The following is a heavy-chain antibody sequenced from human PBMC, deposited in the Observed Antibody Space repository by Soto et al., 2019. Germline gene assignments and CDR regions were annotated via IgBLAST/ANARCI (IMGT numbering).Heavy chain of an antibody. D-gene: IGHD3-10*01. Sequence: EVQLVESGGGVVRPGGSLRLSCAASGFTFDDYGMSWVRQAPGKGLEWVSGINWNGGSTGYADSVKGRFTISRDNAKNSLYLQRNSLRAEDTAFYYCARDPGGPYGSGSYYNVVDYLGQGTLVTLSS. V-gene: IGHV3-20*04. J-gene: IGHJ4*02. CDR3: ARDPGGPYGSGSYYNVVDY. CDR2: INWNGGST. CDR1: GFTFDDYG.